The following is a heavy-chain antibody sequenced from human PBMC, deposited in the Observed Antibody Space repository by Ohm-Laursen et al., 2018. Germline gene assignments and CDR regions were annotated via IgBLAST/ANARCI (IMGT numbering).Heavy chain of an antibody. D-gene: IGHD3-22*01. V-gene: IGHV3-30*03. CDR1: GFTFSTYG. CDR3: ARAPLYDSAFDY. J-gene: IGHJ4*02. Sequence: SSLRLSCAASGFTFSTYGMHWVRQAPGKGLEWVAAASNDGIKKYEANSVKGRFTASRDNSENTLYLQMNSLRAEDTAVYYCARAPLYDSAFDYWGQGTLVTVSS. CDR2: ASNDGIKK.